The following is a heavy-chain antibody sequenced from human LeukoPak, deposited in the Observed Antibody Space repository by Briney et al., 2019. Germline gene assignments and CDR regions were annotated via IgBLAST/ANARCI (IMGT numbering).Heavy chain of an antibody. CDR2: IYHSGST. J-gene: IGHJ4*02. CDR1: GYSISSGYY. V-gene: IGHV4-38-2*02. Sequence: SETLSLACTVSGYSISSGYYWGWIRQPPGKGLEWFGCIYHSGSTYYNPYLKSRVTISVDTSKNQFSLKLSSVTAADTAVYYCARDLRDSSGYKPPDYWGQGTLVTVSS. D-gene: IGHD3-22*01. CDR3: ARDLRDSSGYKPPDY.